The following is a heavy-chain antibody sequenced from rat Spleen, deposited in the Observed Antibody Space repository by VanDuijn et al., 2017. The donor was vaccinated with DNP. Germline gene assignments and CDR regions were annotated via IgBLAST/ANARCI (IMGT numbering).Heavy chain of an antibody. CDR2: IGSAAYAP. V-gene: IGHV5-22*01. J-gene: IGHJ2*01. Sequence: EVQLVESGGDLVQPGRSLKLFCAASGFTFSAYYMAWVRQAPANGLEWVAYIGSAAYAPYYGDSVKGRFTISRDNAKSTLYLQMNSLRSEDMATYYCVRWNSGHFDYWGQGVMVTVSS. CDR1: GFTFSAYY. D-gene: IGHD4-3*01. CDR3: VRWNSGHFDY.